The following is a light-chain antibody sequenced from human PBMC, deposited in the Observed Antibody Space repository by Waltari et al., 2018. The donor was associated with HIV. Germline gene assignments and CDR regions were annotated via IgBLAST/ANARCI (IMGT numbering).Light chain of an antibody. CDR1: KFGLSDYNS. CDR2: NVN. CDR3: CSYAGTYTWV. Sequence: QSALTQPRSVSGSPGQSVTFSCAGIKFGLSDYNSVSLYQLPPAQPPTLILYNVNERPSGVPNRFSGSKSANTASLTISGLQAEDEATYFCCSYAGTYTWVFGGGTNLTV. V-gene: IGLV2-11*01. J-gene: IGLJ3*02.